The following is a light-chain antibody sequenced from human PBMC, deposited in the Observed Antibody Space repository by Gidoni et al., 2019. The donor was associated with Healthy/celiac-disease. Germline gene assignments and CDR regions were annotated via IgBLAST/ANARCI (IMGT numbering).Light chain of an antibody. CDR3: CSYAGSYTYV. V-gene: IGLV2-11*01. CDR2: DVS. J-gene: IGLJ1*01. CDR1: SSDVGGYNY. Sequence: QSPLTQPLSVSGSPCQPVTLSCTGTSSDVGGYNYVSWYQQHPGKAPKLMIYDVSKRPSGVPDRFSGSKSGNTASLTISGLQAEDEADYYCCSYAGSYTYVFGTGTKVTVL.